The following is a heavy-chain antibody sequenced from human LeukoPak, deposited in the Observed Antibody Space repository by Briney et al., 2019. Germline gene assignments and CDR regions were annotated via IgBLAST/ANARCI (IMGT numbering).Heavy chain of an antibody. J-gene: IGHJ6*02. CDR3: ARDHPAMVLYYGIDV. V-gene: IGHV3-33*01. D-gene: IGHD5-18*01. Sequence: GGSLRLSCAASGFTFSSYGMHWVRQAPGKGLEWVAVIWYDGSNKYYADSVKGRFTISRDNSKNTLYLQMNSLRAEDTAVYYCARDHPAMVLYYGIDVWGQGTTVTVSS. CDR1: GFTFSSYG. CDR2: IWYDGSNK.